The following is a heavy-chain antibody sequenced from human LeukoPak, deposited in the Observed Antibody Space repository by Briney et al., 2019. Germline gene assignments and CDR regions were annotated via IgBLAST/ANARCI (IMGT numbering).Heavy chain of an antibody. Sequence: PSETLSLTCTVSGGSISSSSYFWSWIRQPPGKGLEWIGYIFYNGSTNYNPSLKSRVTISVDTSKNQSSLKLSSVTAADTAVYYCARVDRSGYYLFDYWGQGTLVTVSS. J-gene: IGHJ4*02. CDR3: ARVDRSGYYLFDY. D-gene: IGHD3-22*01. CDR2: IFYNGST. CDR1: GGSISSSSYF. V-gene: IGHV4-61*01.